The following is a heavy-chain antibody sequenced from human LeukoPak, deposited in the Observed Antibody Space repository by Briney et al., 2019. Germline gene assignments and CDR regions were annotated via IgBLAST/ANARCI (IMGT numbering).Heavy chain of an antibody. D-gene: IGHD6-19*01. CDR2: ISGSGGST. Sequence: GGSMRLSCAASAFTFSSYAMSWVRQPPGKGLEWVSAISGSGGSTYYADSVKGRVTISRDNSKNTLYLQMNSLRAEDTAVYYCAKVPYSSGGGIFDYWGQGTLVTVSS. CDR3: AKVPYSSGGGIFDY. V-gene: IGHV3-23*01. J-gene: IGHJ4*02. CDR1: AFTFSSYA.